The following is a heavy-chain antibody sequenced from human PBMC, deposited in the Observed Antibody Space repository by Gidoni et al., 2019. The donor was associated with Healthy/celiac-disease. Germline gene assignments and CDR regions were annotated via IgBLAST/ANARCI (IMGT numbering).Heavy chain of an antibody. CDR2: IYWNDDK. CDR3: AHGYYHDAFDI. Sequence: QITLKESGPTLVKPTQTLTLTCTFSGFSLSTSGVGVGWIRQPPGKALEWLALIYWNDDKRYSPSLKSRLTITKDTSENQVVLTMTNMDPVDTATYYCAHGYYHDAFDIWGQGTMVTVSS. V-gene: IGHV2-5*01. J-gene: IGHJ3*02. D-gene: IGHD3-10*01. CDR1: GFSLSTSGVG.